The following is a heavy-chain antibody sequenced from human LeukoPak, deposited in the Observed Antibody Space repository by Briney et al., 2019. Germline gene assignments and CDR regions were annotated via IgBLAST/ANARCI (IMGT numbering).Heavy chain of an antibody. CDR1: GGSISSSNW. V-gene: IGHV4-4*02. CDR3: ARVVTMVRGVITSRYFDY. J-gene: IGHJ4*02. D-gene: IGHD3-10*01. Sequence: SGTLSLTCAVSGGSISSSNWWSWVRQPPGKGLEWIGEIYHSGSTNYNPSLESRVTISLDKSKNQFSLKLSSVTAADTAVYYCARVVTMVRGVITSRYFDYWGQGTLVTASS. CDR2: IYHSGST.